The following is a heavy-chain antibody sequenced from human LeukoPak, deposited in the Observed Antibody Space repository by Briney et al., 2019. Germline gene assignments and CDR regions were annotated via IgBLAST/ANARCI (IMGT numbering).Heavy chain of an antibody. CDR1: GYIFAHNG. CDR2: ISAYNGDT. J-gene: IGHJ6*02. V-gene: IGHV1-18*01. D-gene: IGHD2-15*01. CDR3: ARGYCSGGSCFNYGMDV. Sequence: ASVQVSCKTSGYIFAHNGISWVRQAPGQGPEWMGWISAYNGDTNYAQKFQGRVTMTRDTSISTAYMELSRLRSDDTAVYYCARGYCSGGSCFNYGMDVWGQGTTVTVSS.